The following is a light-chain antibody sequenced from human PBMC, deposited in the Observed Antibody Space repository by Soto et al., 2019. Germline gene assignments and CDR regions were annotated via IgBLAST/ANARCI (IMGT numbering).Light chain of an antibody. CDR3: VQASHWPST. CDR1: HILVHSTLNTY. CDR2: KGS. J-gene: IGKJ2*01. Sequence: DAVMTQSPRSLLVTLGQPASISCRSSHILVHSTLNTYLNWFQQRPRQSPRRLIHKGSNRDSGVPERFSGSASGTDFILKISRVKAEDIQVYSWVQASHWPSTFGQGTKLE. V-gene: IGKV2-30*02.